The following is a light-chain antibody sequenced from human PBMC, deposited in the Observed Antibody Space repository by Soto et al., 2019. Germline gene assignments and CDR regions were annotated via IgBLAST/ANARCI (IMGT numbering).Light chain of an antibody. CDR2: DDN. CDR1: SSNIGNNY. V-gene: IGLV1-51*01. J-gene: IGLJ2*01. CDR3: GTWDSRLSAGQ. Sequence: QSVLTQPPSVSAAPGQKVTISCSGSSSNIGNNYVSWYQQLPGAAPKLLIYDDNKRPSGIPDRFSGSKSGTSATLGITGLQTGDEADYYCGTWDSRLSAGQIGGGTKVTVL.